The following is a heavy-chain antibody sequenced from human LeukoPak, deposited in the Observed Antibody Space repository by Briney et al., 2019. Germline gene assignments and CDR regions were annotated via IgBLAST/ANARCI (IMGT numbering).Heavy chain of an antibody. Sequence: PSETLSLTCTVSGGSIRSGSYYWSWIRQPAGKGLEWIGRIYTSGSTNYNPSLKSRVTISVDTSKNQFSLKLSSVTAADTAVYYCARADSSGWYGTFDYWGQGTLVTVSS. CDR3: ARADSSGWYGTFDY. CDR2: IYTSGST. J-gene: IGHJ4*02. CDR1: GGSIRSGSYY. V-gene: IGHV4-61*02. D-gene: IGHD6-19*01.